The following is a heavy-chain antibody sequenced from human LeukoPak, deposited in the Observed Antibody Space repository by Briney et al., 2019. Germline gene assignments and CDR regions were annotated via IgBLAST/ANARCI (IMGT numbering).Heavy chain of an antibody. J-gene: IGHJ3*02. CDR2: SYYSGST. CDR3: ARLSIRRRGGAFDI. CDR1: SGSISSYY. V-gene: IGHV4-59*08. Sequence: SETLSLTCTVSSGSISSYYWSWIRRPPGKGLEWIGYSYYSGSTNYNPSLKSRVTISVDTSKSQVSLKLNSVTAADTAVYYCARLSIRRRGGAFDIWGQGTMVTVSS. D-gene: IGHD2-21*01.